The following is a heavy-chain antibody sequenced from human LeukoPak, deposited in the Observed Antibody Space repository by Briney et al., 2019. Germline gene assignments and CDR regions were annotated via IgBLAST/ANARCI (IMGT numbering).Heavy chain of an antibody. D-gene: IGHD2-2*01. CDR3: AKVGYCSSTGCYFYYYYYMDV. Sequence: GGSLRLSCAASGFTFSSYAMSWVRQAPGKGLEWVSAISGSGGSTYYADSVKGRFTISRDNSKNTLYLQMNSLRAEDTAVYYCAKVGYCSSTGCYFYYYYYMDVWGKGTTVTVSS. V-gene: IGHV3-23*01. CDR2: ISGSGGST. J-gene: IGHJ6*03. CDR1: GFTFSSYA.